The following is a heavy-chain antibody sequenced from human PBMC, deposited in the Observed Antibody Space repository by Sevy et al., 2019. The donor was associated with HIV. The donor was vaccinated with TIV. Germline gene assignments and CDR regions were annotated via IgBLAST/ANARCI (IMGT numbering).Heavy chain of an antibody. J-gene: IGHJ4*02. CDR1: GGSLSSGAYS. CDR2: LYHSGST. CDR3: ARVSGNSEWGHYFDS. V-gene: IGHV4-30-2*01. Sequence: SETLSLTCAVSGGSLSSGAYSWSWIRQPPGKGLEWIGCLYHSGSTYYNPSLKSRVTISVDRSKNQFSLKLSSVTAADTAVYYCARVSGNSEWGHYFDSWGQGTLVTVSS. D-gene: IGHD2-15*01.